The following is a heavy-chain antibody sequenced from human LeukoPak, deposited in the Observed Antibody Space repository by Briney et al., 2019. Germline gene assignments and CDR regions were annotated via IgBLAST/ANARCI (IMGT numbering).Heavy chain of an antibody. CDR2: ISYDGSNK. J-gene: IGHJ6*02. V-gene: IGHV3-30*04. D-gene: IGHD2-15*01. Sequence: GRSLRLSCAASGFTFNSYAMHWVRQAPGKGLEWVAIISYDGSNKYYADSVKGRFTISRDNSKNTLYLQMNSLRAEDTAVYYCARGHTYCSGGSCYSGYYYYGMDVWGQGTTVTVSS. CDR3: ARGHTYCSGGSCYSGYYYYGMDV. CDR1: GFTFNSYA.